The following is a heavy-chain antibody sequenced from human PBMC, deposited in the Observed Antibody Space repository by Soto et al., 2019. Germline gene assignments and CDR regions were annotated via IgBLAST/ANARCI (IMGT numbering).Heavy chain of an antibody. CDR1: GFTFSSYA. CDR2: ISGSGGST. J-gene: IGHJ4*02. CDR3: AIDSITXVVELDVFDY. D-gene: IGHD1-20*01. V-gene: IGHV3-23*01. Sequence: GSLRLSCAASGFTFSSYAMSWVRQAPGKGLEWVSAISGSGGSTYYADSVKGRFTISRDNSKNTLYLQMNSLTVEDTAVYYCAIDSITXVVELDVFDYWSQGTLVTVSS.